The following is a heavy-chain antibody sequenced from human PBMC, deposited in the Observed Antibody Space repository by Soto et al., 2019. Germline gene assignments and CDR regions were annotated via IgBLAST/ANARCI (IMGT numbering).Heavy chain of an antibody. D-gene: IGHD2-21*02. CDR2: INHSGST. Sequence: PSETLSLTCAVYGGSFSGYYWSWIRQPPGKGLEWIGEINHSGSTNYNPSIKSRVTISVDTSKNQFSLKLSSVTAADTAVYYCAREYGGNSGTFDYWGQGTLVTVSS. CDR1: GGSFSGYY. V-gene: IGHV4-34*01. CDR3: AREYGGNSGTFDY. J-gene: IGHJ4*02.